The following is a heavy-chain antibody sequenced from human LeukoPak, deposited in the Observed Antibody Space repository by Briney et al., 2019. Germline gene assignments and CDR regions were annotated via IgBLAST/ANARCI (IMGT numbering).Heavy chain of an antibody. CDR1: GYSFTSYG. CDR2: ISAYNGNT. J-gene: IGHJ3*02. V-gene: IGHV1-18*01. Sequence: ASVKVSCKASGYSFTSYGISWVRQAPGQGLEWMGWISAYNGNTNYAQKFRGRVTLTTVTSTSTAYMELRSLRSDDTAVYYCARPEVGDGHDAFDTWGQGTLVTVSS. D-gene: IGHD1-26*01. CDR3: ARPEVGDGHDAFDT.